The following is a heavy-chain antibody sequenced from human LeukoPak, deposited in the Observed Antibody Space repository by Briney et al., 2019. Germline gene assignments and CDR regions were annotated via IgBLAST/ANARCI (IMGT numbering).Heavy chain of an antibody. Sequence: GDSVTVSCMASGYTFTSYEIKWVRQAAGQGIEWMGWMNTNSGNTVYAQKIQGRVTMTTSTSISSAYMELSSLRSEATAVYSCARRAPTVSHGCVVDYWGQGTLVTVSS. CDR2: MNTNSGNT. CDR3: ARRAPTVSHGCVVDY. D-gene: IGHD2-15*01. J-gene: IGHJ4*02. CDR1: GYTFTSYE. V-gene: IGHV1-8*01.